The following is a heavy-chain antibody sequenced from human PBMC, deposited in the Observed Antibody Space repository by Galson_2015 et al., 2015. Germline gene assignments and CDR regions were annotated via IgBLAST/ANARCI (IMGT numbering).Heavy chain of an antibody. V-gene: IGHV3-30*01. J-gene: IGHJ4*02. CDR3: ARASGMYYDFWSGPTDY. CDR1: GFTFSSYG. D-gene: IGHD3-3*01. CDR2: ISFDGSDK. Sequence: SLRLSCAASGFTFSSYGIHWVRQAPGKGLEWVAVISFDGSDKYYADSVKGRFTISRDNSKNTLYLQMNSLRPEDTAVYYCARASGMYYDFWSGPTDYWGQGTLVTVSS.